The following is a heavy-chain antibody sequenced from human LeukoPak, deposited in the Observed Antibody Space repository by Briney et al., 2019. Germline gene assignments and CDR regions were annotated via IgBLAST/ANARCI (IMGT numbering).Heavy chain of an antibody. V-gene: IGHV4-39*01. CDR3: SRRVTYGNTFDS. CDR1: GDSISSTNYC. Sequence: SETLSLTCTVSGDSISSTNYCWGWLRQPPGKGLEWIGHIYYSGSTYYNPSLKSRVTISVDTSKNQFTLKLSSVTAADTAVYFLSRRVTYGNTFDSWGQGTLVTVSS. CDR2: IYYSGST. J-gene: IGHJ4*02. D-gene: IGHD5-24*01.